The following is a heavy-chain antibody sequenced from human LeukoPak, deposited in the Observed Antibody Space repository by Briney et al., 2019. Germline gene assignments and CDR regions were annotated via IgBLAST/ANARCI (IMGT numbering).Heavy chain of an antibody. Sequence: GGSLRLSCVGSGFTFRSHAMSWVRQAPEKGLEFVSGIYENGGTTYYADSVKGRFSISRDNSKNTLYLQMNSLRAEDTAVYYCARDPLGYWGQGTLVTVSS. V-gene: IGHV3-23*01. CDR2: IYENGGTT. CDR1: GFTFRSHA. J-gene: IGHJ4*02. CDR3: ARDPLGY.